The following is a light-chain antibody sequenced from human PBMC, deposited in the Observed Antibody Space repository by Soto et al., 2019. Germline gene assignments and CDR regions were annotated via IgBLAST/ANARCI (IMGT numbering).Light chain of an antibody. CDR1: QSVRSRY. CDR2: GAS. Sequence: ESVLTQSPGTLSLSPGERATLSCRASQSVRSRYLAWYQQKPGQAPRLLIYGASSRSTGIPDRFSGSGSGTDFTLTISRKEPEDFAVYYCQQYGSSPYTFGRGTKLEIK. CDR3: QQYGSSPYT. V-gene: IGKV3-20*01. J-gene: IGKJ2*01.